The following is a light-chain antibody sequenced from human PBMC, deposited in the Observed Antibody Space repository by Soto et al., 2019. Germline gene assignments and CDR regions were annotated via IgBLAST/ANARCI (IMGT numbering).Light chain of an antibody. J-gene: IGKJ5*01. CDR2: AAS. CDR3: QQSSTTAIT. CDR1: QTVNTY. Sequence: DIQMTQSPSSLSASVGDRVTITCRASQTVNTYLNWYQQKSGKAPQLLIYAASRLQSGVSSRFSGSGSGTEFPLTISSLQPEDFATYYCQQSSTTAITFGQGTRLEIK. V-gene: IGKV1-39*01.